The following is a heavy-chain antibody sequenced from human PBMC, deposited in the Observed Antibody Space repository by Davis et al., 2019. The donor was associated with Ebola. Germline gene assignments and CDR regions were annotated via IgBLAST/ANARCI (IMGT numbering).Heavy chain of an antibody. Sequence: ASVKVSCKASGYTFTSYDINWVRQATGQGLEWMGWMNPNSGNTGYAQKFQGRVTMTRDTSTSTVYMELSSLRSEDTAVYYCARDRGIAAAEYYFDYWGQGTLVTVSS. V-gene: IGHV1-8*01. CDR3: ARDRGIAAAEYYFDY. J-gene: IGHJ4*02. CDR2: MNPNSGNT. D-gene: IGHD6-13*01. CDR1: GYTFTSYD.